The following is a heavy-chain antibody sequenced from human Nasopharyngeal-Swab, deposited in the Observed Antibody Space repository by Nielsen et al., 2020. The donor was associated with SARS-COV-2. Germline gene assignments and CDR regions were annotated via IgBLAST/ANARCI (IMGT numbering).Heavy chain of an antibody. CDR3: ASYPLTFGGVWGSDAFDI. J-gene: IGHJ3*02. CDR2: IYYSGST. V-gene: IGHV4-39*01. D-gene: IGHD3-16*01. Sequence: WIRQPPGKGLEWIGSIYYSGSTYYNPSLKGRVTISVDTSKNQFSLKLSSVTAADTAVYYCASYPLTFGGVWGSDAFDIWGQGTMVTVSS.